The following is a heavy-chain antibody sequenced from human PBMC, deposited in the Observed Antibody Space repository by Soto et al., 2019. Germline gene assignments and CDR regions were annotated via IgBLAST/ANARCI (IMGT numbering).Heavy chain of an antibody. V-gene: IGHV1-46*01. CDR3: ARDVVGAAPGYGMDV. J-gene: IGHJ6*02. CDR1: GYTFTSYY. D-gene: IGHD1-26*01. Sequence: QVQLVQSGAEVKKPGASVKVSCKASGYTFTSYYMHWVRQAPGQGLEWMGIINPSGGSTSYAQKFQGRITMTRDTSTSTVYMELSSLRSEDTAVYSCARDVVGAAPGYGMDVWGQGTTVTVSS. CDR2: INPSGGST.